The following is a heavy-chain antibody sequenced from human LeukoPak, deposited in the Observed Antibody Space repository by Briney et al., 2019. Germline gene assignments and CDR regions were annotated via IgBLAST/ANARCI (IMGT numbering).Heavy chain of an antibody. Sequence: SVKVSCKASGYTFTSYGISWVRQAPGQGLEWMGRIIPIFGTANYAQKFQGRVTITTDESTSTAYMELSSLRSEDTAVYYCARSPTYDFWSGSPDYWGQGTLVTVSS. CDR2: IIPIFGTA. J-gene: IGHJ4*02. CDR3: ARSPTYDFWSGSPDY. CDR1: GYTFTSYG. D-gene: IGHD3-3*01. V-gene: IGHV1-69*05.